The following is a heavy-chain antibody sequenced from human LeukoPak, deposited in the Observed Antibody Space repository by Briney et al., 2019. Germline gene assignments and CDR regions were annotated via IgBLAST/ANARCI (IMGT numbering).Heavy chain of an antibody. V-gene: IGHV3-48*01. CDR3: VRGSLASGVVVYYYYYLDV. J-gene: IGHJ6*03. CDR2: ISASRDIT. Sequence: GSLRLSCAASGFNYSSYTMNWVRQAPGMGLEWLSYISASRDITYYADSVKGRFTVSRDNAKNSLYLQMNSLRAEDTAVHYCVRGSLASGVVVYYYYYLDVWGKGTTVTVSS. CDR1: GFNYSSYT. D-gene: IGHD3-3*01.